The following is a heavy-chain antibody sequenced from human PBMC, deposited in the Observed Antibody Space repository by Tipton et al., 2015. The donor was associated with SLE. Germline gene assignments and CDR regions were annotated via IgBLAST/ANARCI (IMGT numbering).Heavy chain of an antibody. J-gene: IGHJ4*02. Sequence: TLSLTCAVYGGSFSGYYWSWIRQPPGKGLEWIGEINHSGSTNYNPSLKSRVTISVDTSKNQFSLKLSSVTAADTAVYYCASQQLGPTFDYWGQGTLVTVSS. CDR3: ASQQLGPTFDY. D-gene: IGHD6-6*01. CDR1: GGSFSGYY. V-gene: IGHV4-34*01. CDR2: INHSGST.